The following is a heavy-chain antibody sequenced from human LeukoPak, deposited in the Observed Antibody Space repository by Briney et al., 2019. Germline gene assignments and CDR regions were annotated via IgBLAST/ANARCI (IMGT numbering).Heavy chain of an antibody. Sequence: GGSLRLSCAASGFSISDYSMNWIRQAPRKRLEWISFISGSGSTIYYADSVKGRFTFSRDNSKNTLYLQMDSLRAEDTAVYSCARGYCSSTACPPCDYWGQGTLVTVSS. J-gene: IGHJ4*02. CDR1: GFSISDYS. V-gene: IGHV3-48*01. D-gene: IGHD2-2*01. CDR2: ISGSGSTI. CDR3: ARGYCSSTACPPCDY.